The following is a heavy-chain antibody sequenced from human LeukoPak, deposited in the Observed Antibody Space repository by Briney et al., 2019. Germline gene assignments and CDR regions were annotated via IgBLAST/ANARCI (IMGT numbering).Heavy chain of an antibody. D-gene: IGHD5-18*01. CDR2: INPSGGRA. V-gene: IGHV1-46*01. CDR1: GYTFTSYY. CDR3: ARAYNYGYHY. Sequence: ASVKVSCKASGYTFTSYYMHWVRQAPGQGLEWMGTINPSGGRATYAQKFQGRVTMTRDTSTSKAYMELSSLRSEDTAVYYCARAYNYGYHYWGQGTVVTVSS. J-gene: IGHJ4*02.